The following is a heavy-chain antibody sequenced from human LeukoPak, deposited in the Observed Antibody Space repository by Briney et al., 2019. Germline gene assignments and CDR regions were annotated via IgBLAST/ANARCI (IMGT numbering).Heavy chain of an antibody. CDR2: ISDNGGTT. J-gene: IGHJ5*01. Sequence: PGGSLRLSCAASGLTVSSNYMSWVRQAPGKGLESLAAISDNGGTTYYSKSVRGRFTISRDNSKNTLYLQMGSLRVEDMAVYYCAKGGYGYTYHYNWFDSWGQGTLVTVSS. CDR1: GLTVSSNY. D-gene: IGHD5-18*01. CDR3: AKGGYGYTYHYNWFDS. V-gene: IGHV3-64*01.